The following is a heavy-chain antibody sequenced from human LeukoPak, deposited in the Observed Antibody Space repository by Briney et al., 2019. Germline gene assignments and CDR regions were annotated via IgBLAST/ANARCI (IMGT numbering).Heavy chain of an antibody. D-gene: IGHD6-19*01. V-gene: IGHV1-24*01. Sequence: ASVKVSCKVSGYSLSEVSTHWVRQAPGKGLEWMGGIDPEDGEAIFAQTIQGRGTMTEDTSIDTAYMELRSLRSEDTAVYYCVTDIRSGWRNYWGQGTLITVSS. CDR1: GYSLSEVS. CDR2: IDPEDGEA. J-gene: IGHJ4*02. CDR3: VTDIRSGWRNY.